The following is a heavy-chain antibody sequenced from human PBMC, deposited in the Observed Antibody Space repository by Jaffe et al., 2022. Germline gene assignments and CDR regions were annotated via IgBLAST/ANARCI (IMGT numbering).Heavy chain of an antibody. CDR2: IIPILGIA. CDR1: GGTFSSYT. J-gene: IGHJ5*02. V-gene: IGHV1-69*02. CDR3: ARYRGYCSGGSCYPGDFRFDP. Sequence: QVQLVQSGAEVKKPGSSVKVSCKASGGTFSSYTISWVRQAPGQGLEWMGRIIPILGIANYAQKFQGRVTITADKSTSTAYMELSSLRSEDTAVYYCARYRGYCSGGSCYPGDFRFDPWGQGTLVTVSS. D-gene: IGHD2-15*01.